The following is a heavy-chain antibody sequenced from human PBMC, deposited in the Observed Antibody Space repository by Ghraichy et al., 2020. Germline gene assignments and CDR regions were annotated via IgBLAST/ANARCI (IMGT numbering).Heavy chain of an antibody. D-gene: IGHD3-16*01. CDR2: ISGFNGDT. CDR1: GYLFTNYG. CDR3: ARGWGDDY. V-gene: IGHV1-18*01. J-gene: IGHJ4*02. Sequence: ASVKVSCTASGYLFTNYGMNWLRQAPGQGLEWMGWISGFNGDTKYAQNFQGRLTVTKDTSTSTAYMELRNLRSDDTAMYYCARGWGDDYWGQGTLVTVSS.